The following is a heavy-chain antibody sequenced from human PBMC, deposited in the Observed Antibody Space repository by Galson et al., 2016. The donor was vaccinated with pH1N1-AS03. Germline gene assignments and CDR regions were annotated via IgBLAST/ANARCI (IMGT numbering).Heavy chain of an antibody. CDR2: VDHSGII. D-gene: IGHD3-16*01. Sequence: ETLSLTCDVPGGTFSGFFWNWVRQSSGKGLGWIGEVDHSGIITYNPSLRSRLNISLDTSSRQFSLKLTSVTAADTAVYFCARLLGKAFPRLGRNFGMDVWGQGTTVTVSS. CDR3: ARLLGKAFPRLGRNFGMDV. J-gene: IGHJ6*02. CDR1: GGTFSGFF. V-gene: IGHV4-34*01.